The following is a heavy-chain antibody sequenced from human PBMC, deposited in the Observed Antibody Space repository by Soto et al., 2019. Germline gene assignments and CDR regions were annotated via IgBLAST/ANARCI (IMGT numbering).Heavy chain of an antibody. CDR1: GYCFTEYW. D-gene: IGHD2-15*01. V-gene: IGHV5-10-1*01. J-gene: IGHJ6*01. CDR3: ARYCSSSSCSQLYGMDV. CDR2: IDTSYSYS. Sequence: PGESLQISCQGSGYCFTEYWVIWVRQATGKGLEWMGRIDTSYSYSQYSPSFQGHDTISADKSISTAYLQWSSLKASDTAMYYCARYCSSSSCSQLYGMDVWGQGTTVTV.